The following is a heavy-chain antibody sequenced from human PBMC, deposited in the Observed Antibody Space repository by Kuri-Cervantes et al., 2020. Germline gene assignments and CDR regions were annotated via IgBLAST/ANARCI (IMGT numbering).Heavy chain of an antibody. CDR2: INNDGRST. J-gene: IGHJ6*02. CDR1: GFTFSSYW. CDR3: ARDRASSSSFWRPKYYYYGMDV. Sequence: GESLKISCAASGFTFSSYWMHWVRQAPGKGLVWVSRINNDGRSTSYADSVKGRFTISRDNAKNTLYLQMNSLRAEDTAVYYCARDRASSSSFWRPKYYYYGMDVWGQGTTVTVSS. V-gene: IGHV3-74*01. D-gene: IGHD6-6*01.